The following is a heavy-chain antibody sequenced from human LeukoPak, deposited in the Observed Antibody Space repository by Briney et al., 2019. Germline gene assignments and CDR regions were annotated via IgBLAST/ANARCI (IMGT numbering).Heavy chain of an antibody. CDR1: GGSISSYY. Sequence: NPSETLSLTCTVSGGSISSYYWSWIRQPPGKGLEWIGYIYYSGSTNYHPSLKSRVTISVDTSKNQFSLKLSSVTAADTAVYYCAKRTAYAFDIWGQGTMVTVSS. CDR3: AKRTAYAFDI. D-gene: IGHD1/OR15-1a*01. V-gene: IGHV4-59*01. J-gene: IGHJ3*02. CDR2: IYYSGST.